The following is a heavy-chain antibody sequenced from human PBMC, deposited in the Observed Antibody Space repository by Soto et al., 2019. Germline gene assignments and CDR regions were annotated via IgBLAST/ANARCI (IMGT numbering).Heavy chain of an antibody. Sequence: XESLRLSCAASGFTFSSYSMSWVRQAPGKGLEWVSAISGSGGSTYYADSVKGRFTISRDNSKNTLYLQMNSLRAEDTAVYYCAKEIFTSGIFDYWGQGTLVTVSS. J-gene: IGHJ4*02. CDR1: GFTFSSYS. D-gene: IGHD3-3*01. CDR2: ISGSGGST. CDR3: AKEIFTSGIFDY. V-gene: IGHV3-23*01.